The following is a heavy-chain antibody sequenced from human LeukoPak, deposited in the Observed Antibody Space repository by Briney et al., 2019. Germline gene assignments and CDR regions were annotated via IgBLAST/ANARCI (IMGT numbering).Heavy chain of an antibody. CDR2: INHSGST. CDR1: GGSISSSSYY. J-gene: IGHJ1*01. Sequence: SETLSLTCTVSGGSISSSSYYWSWIRQPPGKGLEWIGEINHSGSTNYNPSLKSRVTISVDTSKNQFSLKLSSVTAADTAVYYCATPNYYDSSGYYRGGYFQHWGQGTLVTVSS. D-gene: IGHD3-22*01. CDR3: ATPNYYDSSGYYRGGYFQH. V-gene: IGHV4-39*07.